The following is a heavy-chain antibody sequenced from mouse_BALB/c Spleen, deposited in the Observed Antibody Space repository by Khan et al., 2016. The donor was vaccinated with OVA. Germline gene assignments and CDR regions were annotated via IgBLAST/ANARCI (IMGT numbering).Heavy chain of an antibody. D-gene: IGHD3-2*02. CDR1: GYTFTNYW. CDR2: INPSTYYT. V-gene: IGHV1-7*01. J-gene: IGHJ4*01. Sequence: VQLQQSGAELAKPGASVRMSCKASGYTFTNYWMHWVKQRPGQGLEWIGYINPSTYYTEYNQMFKDKATLTADKSSNTAYIQLRSLKSEDSAVYFCARRLPPYYYSMDYWGQGTSVTVSS. CDR3: ARRLPPYYYSMDY.